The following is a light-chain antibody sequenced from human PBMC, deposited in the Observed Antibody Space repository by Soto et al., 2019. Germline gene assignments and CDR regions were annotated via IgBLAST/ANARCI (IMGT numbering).Light chain of an antibody. V-gene: IGKV1-5*03. Sequence: DIQMTQSPSTVSASVGDRATITCRASQSINNWLAWYQQKPGKAPKLLIDKASSLQSGVPARFSGSGSGTEVTLTISSLQPDDFATYYCQRYNSDPWTFGQGTKLEL. J-gene: IGKJ1*01. CDR1: QSINNW. CDR2: KAS. CDR3: QRYNSDPWT.